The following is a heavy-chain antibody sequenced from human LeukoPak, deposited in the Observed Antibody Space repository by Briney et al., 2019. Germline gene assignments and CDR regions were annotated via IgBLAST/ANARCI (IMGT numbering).Heavy chain of an antibody. CDR2: INPNSGDT. Sequence: ASVKVSCKASGYTFTGYYMHWVRQGTGQGPEWMGWINPNSGDTNYAQKLQGRVTMTRDTSISAAYMELSSLRSDDTAVYYCARGRDGYHKYWGQGTLVTVSS. D-gene: IGHD5-24*01. CDR1: GYTFTGYY. J-gene: IGHJ4*02. CDR3: ARGRDGYHKY. V-gene: IGHV1-2*02.